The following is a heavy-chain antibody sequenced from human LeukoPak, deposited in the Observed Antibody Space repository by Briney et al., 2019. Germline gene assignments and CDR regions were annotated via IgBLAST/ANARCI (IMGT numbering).Heavy chain of an antibody. CDR1: GFTVSSNY. Sequence: GGSLRLSCAASGFTVSSNYMSWVRQAPGKGLEWVSVIYSGGSTYYADSVKGRFIISRDNSKNTLDLQMNSLRAEDTAVYYCAKVRGCSNGVCYKGGMDVWGQGTTVTVSS. CDR2: IYSGGST. D-gene: IGHD2-8*01. CDR3: AKVRGCSNGVCYKGGMDV. J-gene: IGHJ6*02. V-gene: IGHV3-53*05.